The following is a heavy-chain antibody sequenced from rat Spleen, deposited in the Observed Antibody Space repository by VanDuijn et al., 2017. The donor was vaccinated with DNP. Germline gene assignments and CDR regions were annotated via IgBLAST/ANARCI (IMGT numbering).Heavy chain of an antibody. Sequence: EVQLVETGGGLVQPGRSLKLSCVASGFTFSSYWMFWIRQAPGKGLEWVASINTDGGSTYYPDSVKGRFTISRDNAENTAYLQMSSLRSEDTATYYCASWAPIAPLSTSNYWGQGVMVTVSS. CDR3: ASWAPIAPLSTSNY. D-gene: IGHD1-2*01. CDR2: INTDGGST. V-gene: IGHV5-58*01. J-gene: IGHJ2*01. CDR1: GFTFSSYW.